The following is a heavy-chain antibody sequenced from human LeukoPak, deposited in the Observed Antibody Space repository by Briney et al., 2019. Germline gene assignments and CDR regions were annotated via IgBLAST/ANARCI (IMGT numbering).Heavy chain of an antibody. J-gene: IGHJ5*02. D-gene: IGHD3-10*01. CDR1: GGSISSYY. Sequence: SETLSLTCTVSGGSISSYYWSWIRQPAGKGLEWIGRIYTSGSTNYNPSLKSRVTMSVDTSKNQFSLKLSSVTAADTAVYYCARDTMVRGVIINNWFDPWGQGTLVTVSS. V-gene: IGHV4-4*07. CDR3: ARDTMVRGVIINNWFDP. CDR2: IYTSGST.